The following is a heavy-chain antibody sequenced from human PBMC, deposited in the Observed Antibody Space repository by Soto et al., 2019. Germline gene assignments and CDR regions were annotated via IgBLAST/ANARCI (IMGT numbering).Heavy chain of an antibody. Sequence: ASVKVSCKASGYTFTSYGISWVRQAPGQGLEWMGWISAYNGNTNYAQKLQGRVTMTTDTSTSTAYMELRSLRSDDTAVYYCARDVSMITLGGVIVTYHWYFDLWGRGTLVTVSS. J-gene: IGHJ2*01. D-gene: IGHD3-16*02. V-gene: IGHV1-18*01. CDR1: GYTFTSYG. CDR3: ARDVSMITLGGVIVTYHWYFDL. CDR2: ISAYNGNT.